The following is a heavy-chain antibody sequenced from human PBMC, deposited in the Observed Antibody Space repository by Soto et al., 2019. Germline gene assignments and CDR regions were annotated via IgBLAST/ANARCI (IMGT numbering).Heavy chain of an antibody. CDR3: ARDVPDYYDSSGTFDY. CDR2: ISAYNGNT. D-gene: IGHD3-22*01. V-gene: IGHV1-18*01. Sequence: QVQLVQSGAEVKKPGASVKVSCKASGYTFTSYGIRWVRQAPGQGLEWMGWISAYNGNTNYAQKLQGRVTMTTDTSTSTAYMELRSLRSDETAVYYCARDVPDYYDSSGTFDYWGQGTLVTVSS. J-gene: IGHJ4*02. CDR1: GYTFTSYG.